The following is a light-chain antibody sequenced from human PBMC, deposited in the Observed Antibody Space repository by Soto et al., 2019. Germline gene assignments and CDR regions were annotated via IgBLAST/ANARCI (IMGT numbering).Light chain of an antibody. CDR1: QCISSW. Sequence: DIKMTQSPSSVSASVGDSVTITCRATQCISSWLAWYQQKPGKAPKLLIYAASSLQSGVPSRFIGSGSGKDFTLTINNLQPEDFATYYCQQANSFPRTFGPGTKVDIK. CDR2: AAS. CDR3: QQANSFPRT. V-gene: IGKV1-12*01. J-gene: IGKJ3*01.